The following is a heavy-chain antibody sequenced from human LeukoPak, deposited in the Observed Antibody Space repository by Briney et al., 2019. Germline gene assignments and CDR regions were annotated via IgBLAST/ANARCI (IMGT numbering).Heavy chain of an antibody. Sequence: GGSLRLSCAASGFTFSSYGMHWVRQAPGKGLEWVAVISYDGSNKYYADSVKGRFTISRDNSKNTLYLQMNSLRAEDTAVYYCASVLRYFDRSYWGQGTLVTVSS. J-gene: IGHJ4*02. V-gene: IGHV3-30*03. CDR1: GFTFSSYG. CDR3: ASVLRYFDRSY. CDR2: ISYDGSNK. D-gene: IGHD3-9*01.